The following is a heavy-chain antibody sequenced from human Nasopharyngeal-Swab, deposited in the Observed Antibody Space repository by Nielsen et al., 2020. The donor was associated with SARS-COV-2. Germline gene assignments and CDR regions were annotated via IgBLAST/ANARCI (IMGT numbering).Heavy chain of an antibody. J-gene: IGHJ6*02. D-gene: IGHD1-26*01. CDR2: ISGSGGST. Sequence: GGSLKISCAASGFTLSSYAMSWVRQAPGKGLEWVSGISGSGGSTYYADSVKGRFTISRDYSKNTLYLHMSSLRAEDTAVYYCAKVVDPYVGATTGYFYYGMDVWGQGTTVTVSS. CDR1: GFTLSSYA. CDR3: AKVVDPYVGATTGYFYYGMDV. V-gene: IGHV3-23*01.